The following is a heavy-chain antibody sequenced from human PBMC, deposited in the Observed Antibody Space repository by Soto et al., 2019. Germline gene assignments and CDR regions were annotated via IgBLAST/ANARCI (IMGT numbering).Heavy chain of an antibody. CDR2: ISYDESTT. CDR3: SKGDSSGYFSDAFDI. J-gene: IGHJ3*02. D-gene: IGHD3-22*01. Sequence: GGSLRLSCAASGFSFSRYGIHWVRQAPGKGLEWVAVISYDESTTFYADSVKGRFTISRDNSKNTLFLQMNSLRPEDTAVYYCSKGDSSGYFSDAFDIWGQGTMVTV. V-gene: IGHV3-30*18. CDR1: GFSFSRYG.